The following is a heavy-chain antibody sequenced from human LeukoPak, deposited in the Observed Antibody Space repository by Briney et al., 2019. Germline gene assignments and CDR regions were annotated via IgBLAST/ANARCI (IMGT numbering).Heavy chain of an antibody. CDR2: INHSGST. CDR3: ARVSDSSGYYLFDY. V-gene: IGHV4-34*01. J-gene: IGHJ4*02. D-gene: IGHD3-22*01. CDR1: GGSFSGYY. Sequence: SETLTLTCAVYGGSFSGYYWSWIRQPPGKGLEWIGEINHSGSTNYNPSLKSRVTISVDTSKNQFSLKLSSVTAADTAVYYCARVSDSSGYYLFDYWGQGTLVTVSS.